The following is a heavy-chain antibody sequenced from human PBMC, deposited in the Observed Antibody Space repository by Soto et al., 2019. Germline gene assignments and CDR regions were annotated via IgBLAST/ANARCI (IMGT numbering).Heavy chain of an antibody. CDR3: ARGLPEAARPFDY. J-gene: IGHJ4*02. Sequence: GASVKISCKASGYTFTSYAMHWVRQAPGQRLEWMGWINAGNGNTKYSQKFKGRVTITRATSASAAYMKLSSLRSEDTAVYYCARGLPEAARPFDYWGQGTLVTVSS. V-gene: IGHV1-3*01. D-gene: IGHD6-6*01. CDR1: GYTFTSYA. CDR2: INAGNGNT.